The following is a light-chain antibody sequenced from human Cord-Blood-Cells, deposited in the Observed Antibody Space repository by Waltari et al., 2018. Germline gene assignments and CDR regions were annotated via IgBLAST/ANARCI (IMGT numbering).Light chain of an antibody. V-gene: IGKV4-1*01. CDR1: QSVLYSSNSKNY. Sequence: DIVMTQSPDSLAVSLGERATIHCKSSQSVLYSSNSKNYLAWYQQKPGQPPKLLIYWASTRESGVPDRFSGSGSGTDFTLTISSLQAEDVAVYYCQQYYSTHTFGQGTKLEIK. CDR3: QQYYSTHT. CDR2: WAS. J-gene: IGKJ2*01.